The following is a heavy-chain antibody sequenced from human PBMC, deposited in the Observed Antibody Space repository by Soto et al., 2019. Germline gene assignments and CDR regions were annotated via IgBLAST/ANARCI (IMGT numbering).Heavy chain of an antibody. D-gene: IGHD5-12*01. CDR2: IRNDIYDETT. Sequence: GGSLRLSCTASGFTFGDYAINWGRQVPGKGLEWLGFIRNDIYDETTEYAASVKGRIIISRDDSKSMAYLQMDSLKTEDTGVYYCTRGRDGYNPYYFLYWGQGALVTVSS. J-gene: IGHJ4*02. CDR1: GFTFGDYA. CDR3: TRGRDGYNPYYFLY. V-gene: IGHV3-49*04.